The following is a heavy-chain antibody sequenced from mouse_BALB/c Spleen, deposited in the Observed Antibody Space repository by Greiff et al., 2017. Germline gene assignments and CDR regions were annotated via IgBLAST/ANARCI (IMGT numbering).Heavy chain of an antibody. CDR3: ATTTGYYAMDY. Sequence: VKLVESGPGLVQPSQSLSITCTVSGFSLTSYGVHWVRQSPGKGLEWLGVIWSGGSTDYNAAFISRLSISKDNSKSQVFFKMNSLQANDTAIYYCATTTGYYAMDYWGQGTSVTVSS. CDR2: IWSGGST. V-gene: IGHV2-2*02. D-gene: IGHD1-1*01. J-gene: IGHJ4*01. CDR1: GFSLTSYG.